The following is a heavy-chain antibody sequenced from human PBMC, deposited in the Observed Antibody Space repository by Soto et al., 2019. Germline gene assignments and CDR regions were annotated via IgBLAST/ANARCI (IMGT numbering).Heavy chain of an antibody. CDR2: ISCSGGST. J-gene: IGHJ6*02. CDR3: AKGINCSSTSCYYYYYYGMDV. V-gene: IGHV3-23*01. Sequence: GGSLRLSCAASGFTFSSYAMSWVRQAPGKGLEWVSAISCSGGSTYYADSVKGRFTISRDNSKNTLYLQMNSLRAEDTAVYYCAKGINCSSTSCYYYYYYGMDVWGQGTTVTVSS. CDR1: GFTFSSYA. D-gene: IGHD2-2*01.